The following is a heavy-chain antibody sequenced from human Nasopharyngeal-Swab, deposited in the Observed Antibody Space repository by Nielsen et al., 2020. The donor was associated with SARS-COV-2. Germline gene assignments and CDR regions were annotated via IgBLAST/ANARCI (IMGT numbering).Heavy chain of an antibody. CDR1: GGSFSGYY. CDR2: IRHSGTT. CDR3: ARGEKYSYAFGYYYHMDV. J-gene: IGHJ6*03. Sequence: SETLSLTCAVYGGSFSGYYWSWIRQPPGKGLEWIGEIRHSGTTTYNPSLKGRVTISVDTSKNQFSLNLSSVTAADTAVYYCARGEKYSYAFGYYYHMDVWGKGTTVTVSS. D-gene: IGHD5-18*01. V-gene: IGHV4-34*01.